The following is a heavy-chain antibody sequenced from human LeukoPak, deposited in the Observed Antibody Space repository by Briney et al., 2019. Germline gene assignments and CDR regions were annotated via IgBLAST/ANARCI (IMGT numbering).Heavy chain of an antibody. CDR1: GFAFGSEA. CDR3: AKDRSYSGYEPLDH. Sequence: PGGSLRLSCAVSGFAFGSEAMSWVRQSPARGLEWVASISPGGGTTYYADYVKGRFTISRDNSKNTLYLQMDSLRVEDTAVYYCAKDRSYSGYEPLDHWGQGTLVSVSS. CDR2: ISPGGGTT. D-gene: IGHD1-26*01. J-gene: IGHJ4*02. V-gene: IGHV3-23*01.